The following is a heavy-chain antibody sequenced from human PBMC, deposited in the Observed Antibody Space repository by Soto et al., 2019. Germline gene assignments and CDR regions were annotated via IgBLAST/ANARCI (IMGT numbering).Heavy chain of an antibody. J-gene: IGHJ4*02. CDR2: ISGSGGST. V-gene: IGHV3-23*01. Sequence: GGSLRLSCAASGFTFSSYAMSWVRQAPGKGLEWVSAISGSGGSTYYADSVKGRFTISRDNSKNTLYLQMNSLRAEDTAVYYCAKHPDSSGYYSYDYWGQGTLVTVSS. CDR3: AKHPDSSGYYSYDY. D-gene: IGHD3-22*01. CDR1: GFTFSSYA.